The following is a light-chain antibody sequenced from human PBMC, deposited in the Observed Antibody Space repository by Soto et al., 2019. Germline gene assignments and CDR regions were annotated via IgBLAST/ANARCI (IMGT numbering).Light chain of an antibody. CDR2: AAS. Sequence: DIQMTQSPSSLSASVGDRVTITCRASQTINTYLNWYQQKPGKAPKLLIYAASRLQSGVPSRFSGSGSGTDFTLTISSLQPEDFATYYCQQSHSIPYTFGQGTKLEIK. V-gene: IGKV1-39*01. CDR1: QTINTY. CDR3: QQSHSIPYT. J-gene: IGKJ2*01.